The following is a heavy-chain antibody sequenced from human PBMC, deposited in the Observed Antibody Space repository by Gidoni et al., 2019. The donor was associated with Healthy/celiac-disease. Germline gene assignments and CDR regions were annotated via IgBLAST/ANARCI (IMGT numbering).Heavy chain of an antibody. CDR3: AKVLQPGGIGMGRYGMDV. V-gene: IGHV3-30*18. J-gene: IGHJ6*02. CDR1: GFTFSSYG. Sequence: QVQLVESGGGVVQPGRSLRLSCAASGFTFSSYGMHWVRQAPGKGLEWVAVISYDGSNKYYADSVKGRFTISRDNSKNTLYLQMNSLRAEDTAVYYCAKVLQPGGIGMGRYGMDVWGQGTTVTVSS. D-gene: IGHD3-16*01. CDR2: ISYDGSNK.